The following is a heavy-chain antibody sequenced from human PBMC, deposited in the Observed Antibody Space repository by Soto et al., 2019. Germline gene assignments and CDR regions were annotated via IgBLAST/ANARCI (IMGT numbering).Heavy chain of an antibody. Sequence: EVQLLESGGGLVQPGGSLRLSCAASGFTFNSYVMSWVRQAPGKGLEWVSGISGSGSDTYYADSVKGRFTISRDNSKNTLYLQMNSLIAEDTALYYCTKNGRSGGSGPNWFDPWGQGTLVTVSS. D-gene: IGHD2-15*01. J-gene: IGHJ5*02. CDR2: ISGSGSDT. CDR1: GFTFNSYV. V-gene: IGHV3-23*01. CDR3: TKNGRSGGSGPNWFDP.